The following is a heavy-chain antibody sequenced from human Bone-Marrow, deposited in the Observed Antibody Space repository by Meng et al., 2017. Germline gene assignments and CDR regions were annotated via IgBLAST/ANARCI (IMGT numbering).Heavy chain of an antibody. V-gene: IGHV4-30-4*01. CDR2: IYYSGST. J-gene: IGHJ4*02. CDR1: GGSISRGDYY. Sequence: QVQLQESGPGLVKPSQTLSLTCTVSGGSISRGDYYWSWIRQPPGRGLEWIGYIYYSGSTYYNPSLRSRVTISVDTSKNQFSLILTSVTAADTAVYFCARVETATTNPYFDYWGQGTLVTVSS. CDR3: ARVETATTNPYFDY. D-gene: IGHD5-24*01.